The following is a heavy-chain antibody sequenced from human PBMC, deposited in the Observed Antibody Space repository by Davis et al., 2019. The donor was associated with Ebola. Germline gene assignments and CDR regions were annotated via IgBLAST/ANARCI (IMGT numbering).Heavy chain of an antibody. D-gene: IGHD4-17*01. CDR1: GYSFTSYW. J-gene: IGHJ4*02. CDR2: IYPCDSDT. CDR3: ARHRPFGDYAIDY. V-gene: IGHV5-51*01. Sequence: GESLKISRKGSGYSFTSYWIGWVRQIPGKGLEWMGIIYPCDSDTRHSPSFQGQVTILADKSISTAYLQWRSLKASNTAMYYCARHRPFGDYAIDYWGQGTLVTVSS.